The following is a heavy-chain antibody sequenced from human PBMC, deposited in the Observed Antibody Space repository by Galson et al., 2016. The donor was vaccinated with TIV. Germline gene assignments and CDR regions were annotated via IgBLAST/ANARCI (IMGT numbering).Heavy chain of an antibody. CDR3: TRTAMGSTRNAFDI. CDR2: ITSKTYGATT. J-gene: IGHJ3*02. CDR1: GFTFGHYA. V-gene: IGHV3-49*03. D-gene: IGHD1-1*01. Sequence: SLRLSCAASGFTFGHYAVNWFRQAPGKGLEWVGFITSKTYGATTEYAASVKDRITISRDDSRNIAYLQMNSLKTEDTAVYYCTRTAMGSTRNAFDIWGQGTVVTVS.